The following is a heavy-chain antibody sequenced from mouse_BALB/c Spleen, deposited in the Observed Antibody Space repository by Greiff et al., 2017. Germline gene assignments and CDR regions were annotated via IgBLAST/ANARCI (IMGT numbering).Heavy chain of an antibody. CDR3: TKAAYYDNSKGFAY. CDR2: INPCNGCY. J-gene: IGHJ3*01. CDR1: GYTFTSYY. D-gene: IGHD2-1*01. V-gene: IGHV1S81*02. Sequence: VHLQQSGAELVKPGASVKLSCKVSGYTFTSYYMYWVMQRSGQGLEWIGEINPCNGCYNSDEKFKSKATLTVDKSSSTVCMQVSRLTSEASAVYYCTKAAYYDNSKGFAYWGRGTVVTVCA.